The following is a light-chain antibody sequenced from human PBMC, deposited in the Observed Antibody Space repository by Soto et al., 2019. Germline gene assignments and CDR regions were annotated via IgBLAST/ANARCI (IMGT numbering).Light chain of an antibody. CDR1: QSISSY. J-gene: IGKJ1*01. CDR3: QQSYRTPRT. CDR2: AAS. V-gene: IGKV1-39*01. Sequence: DIQMTQAPSSLSASVGDRVTITCRASQSISSYLNWYQQKPGKAPKRLIYAASSLQSGVPSRFRGSGSGTDFTLTISNLQPEDFATYYCQQSYRTPRTFGQGTKVEIK.